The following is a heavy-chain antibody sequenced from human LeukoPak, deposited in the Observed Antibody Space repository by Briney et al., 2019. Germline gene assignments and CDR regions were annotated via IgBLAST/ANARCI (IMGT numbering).Heavy chain of an antibody. D-gene: IGHD2-15*01. V-gene: IGHV3-48*01. CDR3: ARDAVVVVAAPHNWFDP. J-gene: IGHJ5*02. CDR1: GFTFSSYS. Sequence: GGSLRLSCAASGFTFSSYSMNWVRQAPGKGLEWVSYIXXSSSTIYYADSVKGRFTISRDNAKNSLYLQMNSLRAEDTAVYYCARDAVVVVAAPHNWFDPWGQGTLVTVSS. CDR2: IXXSSSTI.